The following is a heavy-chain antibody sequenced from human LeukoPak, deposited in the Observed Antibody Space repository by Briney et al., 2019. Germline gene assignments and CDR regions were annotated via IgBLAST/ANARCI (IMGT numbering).Heavy chain of an antibody. D-gene: IGHD2-21*02. CDR1: GYTFTGYY. CDR3: ARAKLDDCGGVCDQYFQH. J-gene: IGHJ1*01. Sequence: ASVKVSCKASGYTFTGYYMHWVRQAPGQGLEWMGWINPNSGGTNFAQKFQGRVTLTRDTSINTAYMELSSLRSDDTAVYYCARAKLDDCGGVCDQYFQHWGQGTLVTVSS. CDR2: INPNSGGT. V-gene: IGHV1-2*02.